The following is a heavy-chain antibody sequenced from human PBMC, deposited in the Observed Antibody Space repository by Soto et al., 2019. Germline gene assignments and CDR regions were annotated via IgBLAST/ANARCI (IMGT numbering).Heavy chain of an antibody. CDR3: AREMGRFLGGNNWFDP. CDR1: GFTFSDYA. Sequence: ESGGGVVQPGRSLRLSCVVSGFTFSDYAFHWVRQAPGKGLEWVAVISDDGTNKFYPDSVKGRFAISRDNSKNTLYLQMYSLRAEDTAIYYCAREMGRFLGGNNWFDPWGQGTLVTVSS. V-gene: IGHV3-30*09. D-gene: IGHD1-26*01. J-gene: IGHJ5*02. CDR2: ISDDGTNK.